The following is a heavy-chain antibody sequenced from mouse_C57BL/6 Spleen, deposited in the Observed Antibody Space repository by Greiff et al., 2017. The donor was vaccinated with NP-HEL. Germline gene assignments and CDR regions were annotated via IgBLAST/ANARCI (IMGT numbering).Heavy chain of an antibody. CDR1: GYAFTNYL. CDR2: INPGSGGT. Sequence: VKLLESGAELVRPGTSVKVSCKASGYAFTNYLIEWVKQRPGQGLEWIGVINPGSGGTNYNEKFKGKATLTADKSSSTAYMQLSSLTSEDSAVYFCAREGDDGYSFAYWGQGTLVTVSA. J-gene: IGHJ3*01. V-gene: IGHV1-54*01. CDR3: AREGDDGYSFAY. D-gene: IGHD2-3*01.